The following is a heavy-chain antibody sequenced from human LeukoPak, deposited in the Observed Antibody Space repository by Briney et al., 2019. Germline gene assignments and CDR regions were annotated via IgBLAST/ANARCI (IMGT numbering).Heavy chain of an antibody. Sequence: GGSLRLSCAASGFTFSSTWMHWVRQVPGKGLVWVARITSDGSSTTYAESVKGRFTISRDNAKNSLYLQMNSLRAEDTAVYYCASRGSGREMAYWGQGTLVTVSS. D-gene: IGHD3-10*01. J-gene: IGHJ4*02. CDR2: ITSDGSST. CDR3: ASRGSGREMAY. CDR1: GFTFSSTW. V-gene: IGHV3-74*03.